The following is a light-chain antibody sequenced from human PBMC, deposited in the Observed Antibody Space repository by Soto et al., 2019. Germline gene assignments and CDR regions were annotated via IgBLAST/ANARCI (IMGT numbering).Light chain of an antibody. CDR2: DNY. J-gene: IGLJ1*01. Sequence: QSVLTQPPSVSAAPGQKVTISCSGSSSNIGNNYVPWYQQLPGAAPKLLIYDNYKRPSGIPDRFSGSKSGTSATLGITGLQTGDEADYYCGTWDSSLSAYVFGTGTKVTVL. CDR3: GTWDSSLSAYV. V-gene: IGLV1-51*01. CDR1: SSNIGNNY.